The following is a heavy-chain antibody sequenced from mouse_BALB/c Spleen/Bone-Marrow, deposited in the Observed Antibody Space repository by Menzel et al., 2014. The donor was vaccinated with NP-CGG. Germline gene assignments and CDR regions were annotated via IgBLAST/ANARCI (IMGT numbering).Heavy chain of an antibody. J-gene: IGHJ1*01. V-gene: IGHV1-9*01. CDR2: ILPGSAGN. CDR1: GYTFSGYW. CDR3: ARGYGNDWNFDV. Sequence: QDQLHHSVADLMKCGASVKISCKAIGYTFSGYWGERVKQRPGHGLGWIGEILPGSAGNKYNEKFKGKVTFIVDTSSNTACLQLSSLTSEDSAVYYCARGYGNDWNFDVWGAGTTVTVSS. D-gene: IGHD2-1*01.